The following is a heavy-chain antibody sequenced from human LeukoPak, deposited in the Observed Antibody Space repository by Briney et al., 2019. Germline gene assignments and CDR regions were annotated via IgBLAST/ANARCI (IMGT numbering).Heavy chain of an antibody. V-gene: IGHV3-23*01. Sequence: PGGSLRLSCAASGFTFSSYAMSWVRQAPGKGLEWVSAISGSGGSTYYADSVKGRFTISRDNSKNTLYLQMNSLRAEDTALYYCAREGPITFGGVIVNWFDPWGQGTLVTVSS. J-gene: IGHJ5*02. CDR1: GFTFSSYA. CDR2: ISGSGGST. CDR3: AREGPITFGGVIVNWFDP. D-gene: IGHD3-16*02.